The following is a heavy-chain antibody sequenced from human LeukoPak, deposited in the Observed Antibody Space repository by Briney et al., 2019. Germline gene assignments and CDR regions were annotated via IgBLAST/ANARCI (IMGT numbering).Heavy chain of an antibody. CDR2: IIPIFGIA. J-gene: IGHJ4*02. V-gene: IGHV1-69*04. Sequence: SVKVSCKASGGTFSSYAISWVRQAPGQGLEWMGRIIPIFGIADYAQKFQGRVTITADKSTSTAYMELSSLRSEDTAVYYCARSHSYGYVASGAFDYWGQGTLVTVSS. CDR3: ARSHSYGYVASGAFDY. D-gene: IGHD5-18*01. CDR1: GGTFSSYA.